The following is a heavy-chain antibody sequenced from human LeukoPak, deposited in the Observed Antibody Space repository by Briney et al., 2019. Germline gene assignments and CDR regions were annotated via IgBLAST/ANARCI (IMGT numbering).Heavy chain of an antibody. V-gene: IGHV3-33*01. Sequence: AGGSLRLSCAASGFTFSSYGMHWVRQAPGKGLEWVAVIWYDGSNKYYADSVKGRFTISRDNSKNTLYLQMNSLRAEDTAVYFCARGPAAVHPWGQGTLVTVSS. CDR3: ARGPAAVHP. J-gene: IGHJ5*02. CDR1: GFTFSSYG. D-gene: IGHD6-13*01. CDR2: IWYDGSNK.